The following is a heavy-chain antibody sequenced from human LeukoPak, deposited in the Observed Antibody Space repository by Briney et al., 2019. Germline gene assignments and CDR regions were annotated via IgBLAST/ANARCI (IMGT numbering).Heavy chain of an antibody. CDR1: GGSISRSSYY. CDR2: IYYSGST. V-gene: IGHV4-39*07. CDR3: TTVTPKEAFDI. J-gene: IGHJ3*02. Sequence: PSQTLSLTCTVSGGSISRSSYYWGWIRQPPGKGLEWIGSIYYSGSTYYNLSLKSRATTSVDTSKNQFSLKLSSVTAADTAVYYCTTVTPKEAFDIWGQGTMVTVSS. D-gene: IGHD4-17*01.